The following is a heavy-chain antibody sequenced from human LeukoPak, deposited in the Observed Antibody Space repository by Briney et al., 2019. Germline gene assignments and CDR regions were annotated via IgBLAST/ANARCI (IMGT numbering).Heavy chain of an antibody. Sequence: GGSLRLSCAASGFTFSSYGMHWVRQAPGKGLEWVAVIWYDGSNKYYADSVKGRFTISRDNSKNTLYLQMNSLRAEDTAVYYCARDQAYDFWSGYYDYYYYGMDVWGQGTTVTVSS. CDR3: ARDQAYDFWSGYYDYYYYGMDV. CDR1: GFTFSSYG. V-gene: IGHV3-33*01. J-gene: IGHJ6*02. CDR2: IWYDGSNK. D-gene: IGHD3-3*01.